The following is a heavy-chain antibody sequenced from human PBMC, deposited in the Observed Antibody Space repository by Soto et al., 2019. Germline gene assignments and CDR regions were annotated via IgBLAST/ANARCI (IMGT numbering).Heavy chain of an antibody. CDR3: ATRSGLGYDLDY. CDR2: IYYSGST. V-gene: IGHV4-39*07. D-gene: IGHD5-12*01. Sequence: SETLSLTCTVSGGSISSSSYYWGWIRQPPGKGLEWIGSIYYSGSTYYNPSLKSRVTISVDTSKNQFSLKLSSVTAADTAVYYCATRSGLGYDLDYWGQGTLVTVSS. J-gene: IGHJ4*02. CDR1: GGSISSSSYY.